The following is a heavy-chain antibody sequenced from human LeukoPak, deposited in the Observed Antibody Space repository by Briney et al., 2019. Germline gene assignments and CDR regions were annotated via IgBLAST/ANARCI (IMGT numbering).Heavy chain of an antibody. J-gene: IGHJ4*02. V-gene: IGHV1-2*02. Sequence: ASVRVSCKASGYTFTAYYIHWVRQAPGQGLEWMGWINPNSGGTNYAQKFQGRVTMTRDTSISTAYVELSRLRSDDTAVYYCARGAAWVTSDYYFDYWGQGTLVTVSS. CDR3: ARGAAWVTSDYYFDY. CDR2: INPNSGGT. D-gene: IGHD5-18*01. CDR1: GYTFTAYY.